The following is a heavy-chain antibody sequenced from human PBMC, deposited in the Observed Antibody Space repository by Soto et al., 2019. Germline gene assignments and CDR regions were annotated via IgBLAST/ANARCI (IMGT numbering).Heavy chain of an antibody. D-gene: IGHD2-2*01. CDR3: ARVGYCSSTSCYGNYYYIDV. CDR2: MNPNSGNT. J-gene: IGHJ6*03. CDR1: RYTFTSYD. V-gene: IGHV1-8*01. Sequence: ASVKVSCKASRYTFTSYDINWVRQATGQGLEWMGWMNPNSGNTGYAQKFQGRVTMTRNTSISTAYMELSSLRSEDTAVYYCARVGYCSSTSCYGNYYYIDVWGKGPTLTLSS.